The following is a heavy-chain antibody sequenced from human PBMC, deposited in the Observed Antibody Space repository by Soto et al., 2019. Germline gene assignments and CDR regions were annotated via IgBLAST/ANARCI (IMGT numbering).Heavy chain of an antibody. CDR3: ARIAASGRGWDV. CDR2: IKQEGSEE. J-gene: IGHJ6*02. Sequence: EVQLVESGGGLVQPGGSLRLSCVDSGFTFSSYWMSWVRKAPVRGLEWVGNIKQEGSEENYVDSVKGRFTISRDNAKNSMYLQMNSLRVEDTAVYYCARIAASGRGWDVWGQGTTVVVSS. V-gene: IGHV3-7*01. CDR1: GFTFSSYW. D-gene: IGHD6-13*01.